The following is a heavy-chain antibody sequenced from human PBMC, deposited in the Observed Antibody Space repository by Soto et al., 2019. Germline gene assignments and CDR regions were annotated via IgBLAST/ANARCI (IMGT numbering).Heavy chain of an antibody. CDR3: ARGYSSSRLDY. Sequence: GGSLRLSCAASGFTFTTYSMHWVRQAPGKGLEWVTIISNDGSNKFYADSVKGRFTISRDNSKNTLYLQMNSLRAEDTAVYYCARGYSSSRLDYWGQGTLVTVSS. V-gene: IGHV3-30-3*01. J-gene: IGHJ4*01. D-gene: IGHD6-13*01. CDR2: ISNDGSNK. CDR1: GFTFTTYS.